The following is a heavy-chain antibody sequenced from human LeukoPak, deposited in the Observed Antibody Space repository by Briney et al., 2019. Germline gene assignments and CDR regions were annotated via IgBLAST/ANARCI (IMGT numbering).Heavy chain of an antibody. CDR3: ARVSSCSSTSCQRSGSVDY. V-gene: IGHV3-11*06. D-gene: IGHD2-2*01. CDR2: FSNSCSYI. J-gene: IGHJ4*02. CDR1: GFTFSDYY. Sequence: GGSLRLSCAASGFTFSDYYMSWIRQAPGKGLEWVSYFSNSCSYIYYADSVKGRFTISRDNAKNSLYLQMNSLRAEDTAVYYCARVSSCSSTSCQRSGSVDYWGQGTLVTVSS.